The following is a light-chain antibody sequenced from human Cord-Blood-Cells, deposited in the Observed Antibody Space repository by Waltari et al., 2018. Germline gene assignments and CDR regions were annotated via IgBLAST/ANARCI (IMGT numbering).Light chain of an antibody. CDR1: SSDVGGYNY. J-gene: IGLJ3*02. V-gene: IGLV2-14*01. Sequence: QSALTQPASVSGSPGQSITISCTGTSSDVGGYNYVSWYQQHPGKAPTLMIYDVSNRPSGFSNRLPGSKSGNTAALTISGLQAEDEADYYCSSYTSSSTWVFGGGTKLTVL. CDR3: SSYTSSSTWV. CDR2: DVS.